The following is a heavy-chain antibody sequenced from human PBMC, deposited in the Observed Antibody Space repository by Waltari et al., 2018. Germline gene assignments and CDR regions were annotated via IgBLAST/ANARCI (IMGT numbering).Heavy chain of an antibody. Sequence: QLQLQESGPRLVKLSETLSLTCTVCGGSINTNTYFWAWIRRPPGKGLEWIGSVYSSGNTDYNESRKSRVTISVYTSKNQFSLNLSSVTAADTAVYYCASQDAAAVAYWFDPWGQGTPVTVSS. CDR2: VYSSGNT. CDR3: ASQDAAAVAYWFDP. V-gene: IGHV4-39*01. CDR1: GGSINTNTYF. D-gene: IGHD2-15*01. J-gene: IGHJ5*02.